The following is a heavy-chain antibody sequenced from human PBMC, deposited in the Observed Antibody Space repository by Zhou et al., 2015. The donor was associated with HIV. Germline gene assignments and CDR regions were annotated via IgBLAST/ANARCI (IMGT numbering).Heavy chain of an antibody. CDR3: ARGGRSDLYRDGSGHFDY. CDR1: GYTFTSYD. D-gene: IGHD3-10*01. Sequence: QVQLVQSGAEVKKPGASVKVSCKASGYTFTSYDINWVRQATGQGLEWMGWMNPNSGNTGYAQKFQGRVTMTRNTSISTAYMELSSLRSEDTAVYYCARGGRSDLYRDGSGHFDYWGQGTLVTVSS. CDR2: MNPNSGNT. V-gene: IGHV1-8*01. J-gene: IGHJ4*02.